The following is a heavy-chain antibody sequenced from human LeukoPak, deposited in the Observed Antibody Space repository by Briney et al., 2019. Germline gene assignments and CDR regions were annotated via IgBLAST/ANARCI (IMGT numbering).Heavy chain of an antibody. J-gene: IGHJ4*02. CDR3: ARDQGGYSGYDD. CDR1: GGTFSSYA. D-gene: IGHD5-12*01. CDR2: IIPIFGTA. Sequence: ASVKFSCKASGGTFSSYAISWVRQAPGQGLVWMGGIIPIFGTANYAQKFQGRVTITADESTSTAYMELSSLRSEDTAVYYCARDQGGYSGYDDWGQGTLVTVSS. V-gene: IGHV1-69*13.